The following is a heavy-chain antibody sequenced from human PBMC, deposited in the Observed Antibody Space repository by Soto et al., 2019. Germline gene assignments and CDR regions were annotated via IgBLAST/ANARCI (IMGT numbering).Heavy chain of an antibody. CDR1: GGSFSGYY. CDR2: INHSGST. D-gene: IGHD3-10*01. V-gene: IGHV4-34*01. CDR3: ARVWGGAFDF. Sequence: PSETLSLTCAVYGGSFSGYYWSWIRQPPGKGLEWIGEINHSGSTNYNPSLKSRVTISKDTSKNQFSLKLSSVTAADTAVYYCARVWGGAFDFWGQGTMVTVSS. J-gene: IGHJ3*01.